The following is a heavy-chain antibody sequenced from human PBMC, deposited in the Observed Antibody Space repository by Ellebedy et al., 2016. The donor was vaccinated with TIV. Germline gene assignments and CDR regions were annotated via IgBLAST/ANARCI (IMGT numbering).Heavy chain of an antibody. CDR2: IKQDGSEK. D-gene: IGHD4-23*01. CDR3: ATTLNYGGNCFFDN. CDR1: GFSLSNAW. V-gene: IGHV3-7*01. Sequence: PGGSLRLSCAASGFSLSNAWMNWVRQAPGKGLEWVANIKQDGSEKYYVDSVKGRFTISRDNAKNSVDLQMNTLRAEDTAVYYCATTLNYGGNCFFDNWGQGTLVTVSS. J-gene: IGHJ4*02.